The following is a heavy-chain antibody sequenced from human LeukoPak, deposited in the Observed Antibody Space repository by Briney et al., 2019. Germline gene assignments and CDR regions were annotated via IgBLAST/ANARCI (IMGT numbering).Heavy chain of an antibody. Sequence: GGSLRLSCAASGFTFSSYWMTWVRQAPGKGLEWVANIYQDGSEKYYVDSVRGRFTISRDNAKNSLYLQMNSLRAEDTAVYYCARVKPYYYYMDVWGKGTTVTVSS. CDR2: IYQDGSEK. D-gene: IGHD1-14*01. CDR3: ARVKPYYYYMDV. CDR1: GFTFSSYW. J-gene: IGHJ6*03. V-gene: IGHV3-7*01.